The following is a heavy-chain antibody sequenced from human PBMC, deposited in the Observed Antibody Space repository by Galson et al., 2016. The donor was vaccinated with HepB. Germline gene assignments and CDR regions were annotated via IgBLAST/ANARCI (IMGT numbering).Heavy chain of an antibody. CDR1: GFPFSRYW. D-gene: IGHD4-17*01. J-gene: IGHJ6*02. CDR3: VREDYGDDPVYYYYYGMDV. CDR2: INSDGSST. Sequence: SLRLSCAASGFPFSRYWMHWVRQGPGKGLVWVSRINSDGSSTIYADSVRARFTISRANAQNMLYLEMNSLRAEDTALYYCVREDYGDDPVYYYYYGMDVWGQGTTVSVSS. V-gene: IGHV3-74*01.